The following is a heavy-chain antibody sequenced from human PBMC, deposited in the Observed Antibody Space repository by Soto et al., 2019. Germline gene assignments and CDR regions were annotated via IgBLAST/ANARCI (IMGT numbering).Heavy chain of an antibody. CDR3: ARDKGEPWYYFDY. D-gene: IGHD1-1*01. CDR2: ISSSSSYI. J-gene: IGHJ4*02. CDR1: GFTFSSYS. V-gene: IGHV3-21*01. Sequence: GGSLRLSCAASGFTFSSYSMNWVRQAPGKGLEWVSSISSSSSYIYYADSVKGRFTISRDNAKNSLYLQMNSLRAEDTAVYYCARDKGEPWYYFDYWGQGTLVTVSS.